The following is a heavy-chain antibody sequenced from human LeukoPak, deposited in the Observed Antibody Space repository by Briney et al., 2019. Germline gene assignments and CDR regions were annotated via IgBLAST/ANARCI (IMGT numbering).Heavy chain of an antibody. CDR1: GFTFSSYS. Sequence: PGGSLRLSCAASGFTFSSYSMNWVRQAPGKGLEWVSSISSSSSYIYYADSVKGRFTISRDNAKNSLYLQMSSLRAEDTAVYYCARDPPMVRGVYRYFDYWGQGTLVTVSS. CDR3: ARDPPMVRGVYRYFDY. J-gene: IGHJ4*02. V-gene: IGHV3-21*01. D-gene: IGHD3-10*01. CDR2: ISSSSSYI.